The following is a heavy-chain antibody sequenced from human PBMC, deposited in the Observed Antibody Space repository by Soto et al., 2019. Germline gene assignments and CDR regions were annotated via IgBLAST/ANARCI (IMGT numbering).Heavy chain of an antibody. CDR3: ATDCSGGRCSLRGGYYFDY. CDR1: GGTFSNYA. J-gene: IGHJ4*02. V-gene: IGHV1-69*12. D-gene: IGHD2-15*01. CDR2: ISPIFGTT. Sequence: QVQLVQSGAEVKKPGSSVKVSCKASGGTFSNYAITWVRQAPGQGLEWVGGISPIFGTTKYAQKFQGRVTITADESTSTAYMELSSLRSEDTAVYYCATDCSGGRCSLRGGYYFDYWGQGTLVTVSS.